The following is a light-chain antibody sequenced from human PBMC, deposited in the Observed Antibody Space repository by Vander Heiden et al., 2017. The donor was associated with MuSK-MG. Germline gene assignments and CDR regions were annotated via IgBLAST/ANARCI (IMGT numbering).Light chain of an antibody. V-gene: IGKV3-11*01. CDR3: QQCSNWQFT. CDR1: QSVSSY. J-gene: IGKJ3*01. Sequence: EIVLTQSPPTLSLSPGERATLSCRPSQSVSSYLACYQQKAGQAPRLLNYDATNGATGIPARCSGSASGTDITLTISILDPEDFAVYCCQQCSNWQFTFGHGTKVDIK. CDR2: DAT.